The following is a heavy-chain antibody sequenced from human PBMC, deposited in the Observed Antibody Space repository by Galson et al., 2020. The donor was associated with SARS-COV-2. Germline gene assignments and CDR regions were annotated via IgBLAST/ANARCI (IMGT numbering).Heavy chain of an antibody. J-gene: IGHJ4*02. CDR1: GDSLSRGGHS. D-gene: IGHD5-12*01. CDR2: IYYSGST. Sequence: QTPSHTRTVPGDSLSRGGHSWSSTRHHPGKGLEWTGYIYYSGSTYYNPSLRSRVTIPVDTPKIQFSLKLKSVTAADSAVYYCVRGRSGYGDVDYWGQGTLVTVSS. V-gene: IGHV4-31*03. CDR3: VRGRSGYGDVDY.